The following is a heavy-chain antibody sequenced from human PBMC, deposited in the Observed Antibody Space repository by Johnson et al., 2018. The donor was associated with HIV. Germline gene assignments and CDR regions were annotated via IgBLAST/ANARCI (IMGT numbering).Heavy chain of an antibody. CDR2: ISYDGSNK. CDR1: GFTFSSYA. J-gene: IGHJ3*02. CDR3: ARGKYDYDSSGYDGPKTNNGAFDI. D-gene: IGHD3-22*01. V-gene: IGHV3-30*04. Sequence: QVQLVESGGGVVQPGRSRRLSCAASGFTFSSYAMHWVRQAPGKGLEWVAVISYDGSNKYYADSVKGRFPNSRDNSKNTLYLQMNSLRAEDTAVYYCARGKYDYDSSGYDGPKTNNGAFDIWGQGTMVTVSS.